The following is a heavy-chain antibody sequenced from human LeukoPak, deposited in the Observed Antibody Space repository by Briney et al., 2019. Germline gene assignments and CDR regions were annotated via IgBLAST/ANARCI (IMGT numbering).Heavy chain of an antibody. V-gene: IGHV3-7*01. D-gene: IGHD3-10*01. J-gene: IGHJ4*02. CDR3: AKDWAAYYYGSGSYVYFDY. CDR2: IKQDGSEK. Sequence: GGSLRLSCAASGFTFSSYWMSWVRQAPGKGLEWVANIKQDGSEKYYVDSVKGRFTISGDNSKNTLYLQMNSLRAEDTAVYYCAKDWAAYYYGSGSYVYFDYWGQGTLVTVSS. CDR1: GFTFSSYW.